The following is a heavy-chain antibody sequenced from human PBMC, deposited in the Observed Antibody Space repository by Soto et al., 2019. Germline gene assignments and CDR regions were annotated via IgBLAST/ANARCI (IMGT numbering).Heavy chain of an antibody. CDR3: AHKGYGDYPLDY. D-gene: IGHD4-17*01. CDR2: IYWDDSY. CDR1: GFSLSTRGVG. J-gene: IGHJ4*02. V-gene: IGHV2-5*02. Sequence: KESGPTLVKPTQTLTLTCTFSGFSLSTRGVGVGWIRQPPGKALEWLAVIYWDDSYHYSPSLRSRLTITKDTSKNQVVLTMTNMDPVDTATYYCAHKGYGDYPLDYWGQGTLVTVSS.